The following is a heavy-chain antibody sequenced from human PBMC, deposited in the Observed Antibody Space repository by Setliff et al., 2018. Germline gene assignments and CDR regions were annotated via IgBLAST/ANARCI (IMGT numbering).Heavy chain of an antibody. CDR2: IIPILGSS. Sequence: SVKVSCKASGGTFSSYAISWVRQAPGQGLEWMGGIIPILGSSKYAQKFQGRITILMDESTTTAYLELNSLGTEDTAVYYCARGNALDYWGQGTLVTVSS. CDR3: ARGNALDY. V-gene: IGHV1-69*05. J-gene: IGHJ4*02. D-gene: IGHD1-1*01. CDR1: GGTFSSYA.